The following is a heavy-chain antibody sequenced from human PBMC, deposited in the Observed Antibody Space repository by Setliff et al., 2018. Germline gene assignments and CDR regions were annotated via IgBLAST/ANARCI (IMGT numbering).Heavy chain of an antibody. CDR2: IYYSGST. D-gene: IGHD4-4*01. CDR1: GGSISSYY. J-gene: IGHJ4*02. CDR3: ASYRQDVNY. V-gene: IGHV4-59*08. Sequence: SETLSLTCTVSGGSISSYYWSWIRQPPGKRLEWIGYIYYSGSTNYNPSLESRVTISVDTSKNQFSLKLSSVTAADTAVYYCASYRQDVNYWGQGTQVTVSS.